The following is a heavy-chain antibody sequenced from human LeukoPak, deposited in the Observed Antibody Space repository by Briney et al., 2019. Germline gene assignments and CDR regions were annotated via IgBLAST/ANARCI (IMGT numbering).Heavy chain of an antibody. CDR3: ARQTAPRGAAAT. CDR2: IYPGDSDT. V-gene: IGHV5-51*01. CDR1: GYNFPIYW. D-gene: IGHD6-13*01. J-gene: IGHJ5*02. Sequence: GESLKISCQGSGYNFPIYWIGWVRQMPGQGLEWMGIIYPGDSDTRYSPSFQGQVTISADKSISTAYLQWSSLKASDTAMYYCARQTAPRGAAATWGQGTLVTVSS.